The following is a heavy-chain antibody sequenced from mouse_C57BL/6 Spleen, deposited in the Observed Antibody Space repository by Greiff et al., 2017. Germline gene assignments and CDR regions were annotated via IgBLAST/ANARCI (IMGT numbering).Heavy chain of an antibody. CDR2: IDPETGGT. D-gene: IGHD2-1*01. V-gene: IGHV1-15*01. Sequence: VQLQESGAELVRPGASVTLSCKASGYTFTDYEMHWVKQTPVHGLEWIGAIDPETGGTAYNQKFKGKAILTADKSSSTAYMELLSLTSEDSAVYYCTRSPYGNFDYFDYWGQGTTLTVSS. CDR1: GYTFTDYE. CDR3: TRSPYGNFDYFDY. J-gene: IGHJ2*01.